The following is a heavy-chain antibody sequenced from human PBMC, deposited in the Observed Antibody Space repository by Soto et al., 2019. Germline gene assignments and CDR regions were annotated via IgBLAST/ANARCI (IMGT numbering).Heavy chain of an antibody. CDR1: GFNFNTYF. D-gene: IGHD1-26*01. J-gene: IGHJ4*02. CDR2: IFPNGRDK. CDR3: ARDDEHGSSCDLAY. V-gene: IGHV3-30*13. Sequence: QVQLVQSGGGVVQPGRSLRLSCAASGFNFNTYFMHWVRQAPGKGLEWVAMIFPNGRDKEYADTVKGRFTISRDNSNNSMYLKMDSLRPEDTDVYSCARDDEHGSSCDLAYWCQGALVTVSS.